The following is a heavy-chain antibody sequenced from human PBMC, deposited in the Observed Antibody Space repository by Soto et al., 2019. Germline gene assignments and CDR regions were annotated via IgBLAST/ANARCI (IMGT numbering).Heavy chain of an antibody. CDR3: ATGYYYDSSGYYLGYEYFQH. CDR2: INPNSGGT. Sequence: ASVKVSCKASGYTFTGYYMHWVRQAPGQGLEWMGWINPNSGGTNYAQKFQGWVTMTRDTSISTAYMELSRLRSDDTAVYYCATGYYYDSSGYYLGYEYFQHWGQGTLVTVSS. J-gene: IGHJ1*01. CDR1: GYTFTGYY. V-gene: IGHV1-2*04. D-gene: IGHD3-22*01.